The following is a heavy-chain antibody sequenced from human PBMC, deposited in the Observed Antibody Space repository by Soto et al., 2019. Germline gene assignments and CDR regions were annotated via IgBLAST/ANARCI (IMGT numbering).Heavy chain of an antibody. D-gene: IGHD3-16*02. Sequence: ASVKVSCKASGYTFTSYYMHWVRQAPGQGLEWMGIINPSGGSTSYAQKFQGRVTMTRDTSTSTVYMELSSLRSEDTAVYYCARDEVFTLGELSSYYGMDVWGQGTTVTVSS. CDR3: ARDEVFTLGELSSYYGMDV. CDR2: INPSGGST. V-gene: IGHV1-46*01. CDR1: GYTFTSYY. J-gene: IGHJ6*02.